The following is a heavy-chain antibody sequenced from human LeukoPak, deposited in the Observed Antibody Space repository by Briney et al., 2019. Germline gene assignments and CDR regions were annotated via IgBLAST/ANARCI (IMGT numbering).Heavy chain of an antibody. D-gene: IGHD3-16*01. Sequence: GASVKVSCKASGYTFTDYYMHWVRQAPGQGLEWMGRIIPNSGGTNYAQKFQGRVTMTRATSISTAYMELSRLTSDDTAVYYCARDGDYVWGSYPYPDYYFDYWGQGTLVTVSS. J-gene: IGHJ4*02. V-gene: IGHV1-2*06. CDR3: ARDGDYVWGSYPYPDYYFDY. CDR2: IIPNSGGT. CDR1: GYTFTDYY.